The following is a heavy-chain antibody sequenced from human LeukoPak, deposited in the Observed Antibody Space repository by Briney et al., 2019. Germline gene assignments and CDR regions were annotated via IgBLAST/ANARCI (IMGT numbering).Heavy chain of an antibody. CDR2: IKQDGSEK. CDR1: GFTFTNNF. V-gene: IGHV3-7*01. D-gene: IGHD6-19*01. J-gene: IGHJ4*02. CDR3: ARRCTSGWYFGY. Sequence: PGGSLRLSCAASGFTFTNNFMSWVRQAPGKGLEWVANIKQDGSEKYYVDSVKGRFTISRDNAQNSLYLQMNSLGADDTAVYYCARRCTSGWYFGYWGQGTLVTVSS.